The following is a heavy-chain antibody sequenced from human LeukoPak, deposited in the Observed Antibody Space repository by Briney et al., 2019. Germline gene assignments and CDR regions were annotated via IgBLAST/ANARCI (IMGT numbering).Heavy chain of an antibody. D-gene: IGHD3-10*01. V-gene: IGHV5-51*01. CDR2: ISPGDSDT. CDR1: GYSFATYW. Sequence: GESLKISCTGSGYSFATYWICCVRQMPGKGLEWMGTISPGDSDTRYSPSFQGQVTISADKSVSTAYLQWSSLKASDTAMYYCAREAYGSGTYFTRSFDYWGQGTLVTVSS. CDR3: AREAYGSGTYFTRSFDY. J-gene: IGHJ4*02.